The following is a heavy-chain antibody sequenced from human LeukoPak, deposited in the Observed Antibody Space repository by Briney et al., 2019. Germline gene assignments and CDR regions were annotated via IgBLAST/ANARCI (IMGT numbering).Heavy chain of an antibody. D-gene: IGHD6-6*01. Sequence: GGSLRLSCAASGFTVSSNYMGWVRQAPGKGLEWVSVIYSGGSTYYADSVKGRFTIFRDNSKNTLYLQMNSLRAEDTAVYYCARDSGSSSPYFQHWGQGTLVTVSS. V-gene: IGHV3-53*01. CDR1: GFTVSSNY. CDR2: IYSGGST. J-gene: IGHJ1*01. CDR3: ARDSGSSSPYFQH.